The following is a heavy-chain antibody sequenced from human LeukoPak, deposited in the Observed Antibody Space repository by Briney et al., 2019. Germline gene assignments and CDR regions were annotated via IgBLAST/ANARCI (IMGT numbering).Heavy chain of an antibody. J-gene: IGHJ5*02. D-gene: IGHD3-9*01. V-gene: IGHV1-69*13. CDR2: IIPIFGTA. CDR1: GGTFSSYA. CDR3: ARAAHYDILTGNTRWFDP. Sequence: SVKVSCKASGGTFSSYAISWVRQAPGQGLEWMGGIIPIFGTANYAQKFQGRVTITADESTSTAYMELSSLRSEDTAVYCCARAAHYDILTGNTRWFDPWGQGTLVTVSS.